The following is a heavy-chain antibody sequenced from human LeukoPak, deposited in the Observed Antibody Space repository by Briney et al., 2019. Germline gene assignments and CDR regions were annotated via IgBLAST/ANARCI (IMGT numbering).Heavy chain of an antibody. Sequence: SETLSLTCAVSGYSISSGYYWGWIRRPPGKGLEWIGSIYHSGSTYYNPSLKSRVTISVDTSKNQFSLKLSSVTAADTAVYYCARHNDYGDYGDYWGQGTLVTVSS. CDR3: ARHNDYGDYGDY. CDR2: IYHSGST. J-gene: IGHJ4*02. D-gene: IGHD4-17*01. CDR1: GYSISSGYY. V-gene: IGHV4-38-2*01.